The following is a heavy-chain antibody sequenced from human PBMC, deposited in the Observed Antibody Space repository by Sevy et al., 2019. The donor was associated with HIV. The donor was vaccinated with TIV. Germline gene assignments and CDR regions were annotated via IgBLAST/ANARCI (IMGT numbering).Heavy chain of an antibody. J-gene: IGHJ4*02. CDR3: AILVYSNYYYFDY. D-gene: IGHD4-4*01. Sequence: SETLSLTCTVSGDSISSSFYYWGWIRQPPGKGLEWIGRIYYSGSTYYNPSLKSRVTVFVDTSKNQFSLNLSSVTAAYTAIYYYAILVYSNYYYFDYWGQGTLVTVSS. V-gene: IGHV4-39*01. CDR2: IYYSGST. CDR1: GDSISSSFYY.